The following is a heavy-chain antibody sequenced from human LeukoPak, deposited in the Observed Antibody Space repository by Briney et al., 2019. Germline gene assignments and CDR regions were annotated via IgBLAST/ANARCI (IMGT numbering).Heavy chain of an antibody. CDR2: ISWNSGSI. CDR3: AKPMGVVGWLQPFDY. D-gene: IGHD5-24*01. J-gene: IGHJ4*02. V-gene: IGHV3-9*01. CDR1: GFTFDGYA. Sequence: GRSLRVSCAASGFTFDGYAMHWVRQAPGNGLEWVSGISWNSGSIGYADSVKGRFTISRDNAKNSLYLQMNSLRAEDTALYYCAKPMGVVGWLQPFDYWGQGTLVTVSS.